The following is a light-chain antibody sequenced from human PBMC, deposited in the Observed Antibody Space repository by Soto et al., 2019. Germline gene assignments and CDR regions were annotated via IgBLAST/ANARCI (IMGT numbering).Light chain of an antibody. V-gene: IGLV2-8*01. CDR1: NSDVGAYNY. CDR3: SSYAGSKNFSV. CDR2: EVS. Sequence: QSALTQPPSASGSPGQSVTISCTGTNSDVGAYNYVSWYQQYPGKAPKVIIYEVSKRPSGVPDRFSGSKSGNTASLTVSGLQAEDEADYYCSSYAGSKNFSVFGTGTQLTVL. J-gene: IGLJ1*01.